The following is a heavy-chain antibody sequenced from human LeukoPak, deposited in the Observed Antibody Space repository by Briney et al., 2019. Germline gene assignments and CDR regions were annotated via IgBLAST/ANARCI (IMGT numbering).Heavy chain of an antibody. D-gene: IGHD6-13*01. CDR1: GFSITSGYY. CDR3: ARDRTIAAAGTFDY. V-gene: IGHV4-38-2*02. CDR2: IYHSGST. J-gene: IGHJ4*02. Sequence: PSETLSLTCTVSGFSITSGYYWGWIRQPPGKGLEWIGSIYHSGSTYYNPSLKSRVTISVDTSKNQFSLKLSSVTAADTAVYYCARDRTIAAAGTFDYWGQGTLVTVSS.